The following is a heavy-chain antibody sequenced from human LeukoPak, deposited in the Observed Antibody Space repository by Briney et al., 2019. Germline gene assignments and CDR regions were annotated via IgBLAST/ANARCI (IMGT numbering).Heavy chain of an antibody. V-gene: IGHV3-13*01. J-gene: IGHJ4*02. CDR2: IGTAGDT. CDR3: ARPRGCGSARCNNFDY. Sequence: GGPLRLSCAASGFTFSSYDMHWVRQATGKGLEWVSAIGTAGDTYYPGSVKGRFTISRENVKNSLYLQMNSLRAGDTAVYYCARPRGCGSARCNNFDYWGQGTLVTVSS. D-gene: IGHD2-2*01. CDR1: GFTFSSYD.